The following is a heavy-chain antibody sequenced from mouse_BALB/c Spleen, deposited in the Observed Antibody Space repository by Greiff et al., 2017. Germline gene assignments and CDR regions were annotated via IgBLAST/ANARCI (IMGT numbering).Heavy chain of an antibody. Sequence: EVQLVESGGGLVQPKGSLKLSCAASGFTFNTYAMNWVRQAPGKGLEWVARIRSKSNNYATYYADSVKDRFTISRDDSQIMLYLQMNNLKTEDTAMYYCVRQPPYYAMDYWGQGTSVTVSS. CDR2: IRSKSNNYAT. CDR1: GFTFNTYA. CDR3: VRQPPYYAMDY. J-gene: IGHJ4*01. V-gene: IGHV10-1*02. D-gene: IGHD6-1*01.